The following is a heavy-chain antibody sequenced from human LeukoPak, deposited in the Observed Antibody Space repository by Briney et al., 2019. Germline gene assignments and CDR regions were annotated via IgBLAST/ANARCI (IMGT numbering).Heavy chain of an antibody. CDR3: ARAPSPLAVAGTDY. CDR2: ISSSSSYI. D-gene: IGHD6-19*01. V-gene: IGHV3-21*01. Sequence: PGGSLRLSCAASGFTFRTYSMNWVRQAPGKGLEWVSSISSSSSYIYYADSVKGRFTISRDNAKNSLYLQMNSLRAEDTAVYYCARAPSPLAVAGTDYWGQGTQVTVSS. CDR1: GFTFRTYS. J-gene: IGHJ4*02.